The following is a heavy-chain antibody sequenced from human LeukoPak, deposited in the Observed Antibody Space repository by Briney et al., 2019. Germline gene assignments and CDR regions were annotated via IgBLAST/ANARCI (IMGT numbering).Heavy chain of an antibody. CDR3: ARDVGGYAFDY. J-gene: IGHJ4*02. Sequence: GGSLRLSCAASGFTFSSYGMHWVRQAPGKGLEWVAVMSYDGSHKYLADSVKGRFTISRDNSKNTLYLQMNSLRVEDTAIYYCARDVGGYAFDYWGQGTLVTVSS. V-gene: IGHV3-30*19. CDR2: MSYDGSHK. D-gene: IGHD5-12*01. CDR1: GFTFSSYG.